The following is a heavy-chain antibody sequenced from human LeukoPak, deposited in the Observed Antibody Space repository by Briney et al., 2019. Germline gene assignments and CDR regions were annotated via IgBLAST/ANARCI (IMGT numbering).Heavy chain of an antibody. D-gene: IGHD2/OR15-2a*01. Sequence: GESLRLSCAASGFTFSTYSMNWLRLAPGKGLEWVSSISPDSNYKYYVDSVKGRFTISRDNSKNTLYLQMNSLRAEDTAVYHCANGGSMAHEKIHNWGQGTLVTVSS. J-gene: IGHJ4*02. CDR2: ISPDSNYK. CDR3: ANGGSMAHEKIHN. V-gene: IGHV3-21*04. CDR1: GFTFSTYS.